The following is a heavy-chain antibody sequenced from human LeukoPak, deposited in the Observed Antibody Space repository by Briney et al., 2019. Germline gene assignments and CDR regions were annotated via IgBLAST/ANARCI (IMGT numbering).Heavy chain of an antibody. D-gene: IGHD3-10*01. CDR3: ARGRGWFGELTLGY. CDR2: INHSGST. CDR1: GGSISSYY. J-gene: IGHJ4*02. Sequence: SETLSLTCTVSGGSISSYYWSWIRQPPGKGLEWIGEINHSGSTNYNPSLKSRVTISVDTSKNQFSLKLSSVTAADTAVYYCARGRGWFGELTLGYWGQGTLVTVSS. V-gene: IGHV4-34*01.